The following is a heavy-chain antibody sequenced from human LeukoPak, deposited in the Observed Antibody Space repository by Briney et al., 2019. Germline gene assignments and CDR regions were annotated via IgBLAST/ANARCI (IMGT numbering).Heavy chain of an antibody. V-gene: IGHV3-64*02. CDR1: GFTFSSFA. CDR2: ISSNGGST. D-gene: IGHD2-15*01. Sequence: AGGSLRLSCAASGFTFSSFAMHWVRQAPGKGLEYVSAISSNGGSTYYAEPVKGRFNISRDNSKSTLYLQMGSLRAEDMAVYYCARRTGFQNPLDYWGQGTLVTVSS. CDR3: ARRTGFQNPLDY. J-gene: IGHJ4*02.